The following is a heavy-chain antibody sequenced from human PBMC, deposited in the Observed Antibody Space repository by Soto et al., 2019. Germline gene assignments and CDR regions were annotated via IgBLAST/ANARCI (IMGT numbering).Heavy chain of an antibody. D-gene: IGHD2-2*01. V-gene: IGHV3-23*01. Sequence: EVQMLESGGGLVQPGGSLRLSCAASGLTFGTYAMTWVRQAPGKGLVWVAAISGSGGDTYYADSVRGRFTISRDNSKNTLYLQMNSLRAEDTAVYFCAKVVVPATMLGQYGLDVWGQGTTVTVSS. CDR3: AKVVVPATMLGQYGLDV. CDR1: GLTFGTYA. CDR2: ISGSGGDT. J-gene: IGHJ6*02.